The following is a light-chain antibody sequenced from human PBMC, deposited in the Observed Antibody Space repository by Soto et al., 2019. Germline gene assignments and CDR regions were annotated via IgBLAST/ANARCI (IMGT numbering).Light chain of an antibody. CDR2: SNN. CDR3: AAWDDRLNGSYV. J-gene: IGLJ1*01. CDR1: SSNIGSNN. V-gene: IGLV1-44*01. Sequence: QSVLTQPPSASGTPGQRVTISCSGSSSNIGSNNVNWYQQLPGTAPHLLIYSNNQRPSGVPDRFSGSKSGTSASLAISGLQSEDEADYYCAAWDDRLNGSYVFGTGTKVTVL.